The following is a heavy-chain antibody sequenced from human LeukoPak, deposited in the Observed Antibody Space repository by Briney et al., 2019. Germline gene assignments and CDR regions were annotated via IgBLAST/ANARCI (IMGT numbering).Heavy chain of an antibody. CDR3: ARVPIPSYYDILTGYYDPYAEYFQH. V-gene: IGHV3-30-3*01. CDR2: ISYDGSNK. CDR1: GFTFSSYA. J-gene: IGHJ1*01. D-gene: IGHD3-9*01. Sequence: GGSLRLSCAASGFTFSSYAMHWVRQAPGKGLEWVAVISYDGSNKYYADSVKGRFTISRDNSKNTLYLQMNSLRAEDTAVYYCARVPIPSYYDILTGYYDPYAEYFQHWGQGTLVTVSS.